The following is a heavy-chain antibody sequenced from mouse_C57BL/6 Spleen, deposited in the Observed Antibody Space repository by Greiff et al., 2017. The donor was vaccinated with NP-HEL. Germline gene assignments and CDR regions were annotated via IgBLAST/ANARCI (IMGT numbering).Heavy chain of an antibody. J-gene: IGHJ4*01. CDR2: ISSGGSYT. CDR3: ARHDGYYVGAMDY. Sequence: EVKVVESGGDLVKPGGSLKLSCAASGFTFSSYGMSWVRQTPDKRLEWVATISSGGSYTYYPDSVKGRFTISRDNAKNTLYLQMSSLKSEDTAMYYCARHDGYYVGAMDYWGQGTSVTVSS. V-gene: IGHV5-6*01. D-gene: IGHD2-3*01. CDR1: GFTFSSYG.